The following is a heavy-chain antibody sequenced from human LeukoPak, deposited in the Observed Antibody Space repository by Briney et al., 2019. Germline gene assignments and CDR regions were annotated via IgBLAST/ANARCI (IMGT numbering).Heavy chain of an antibody. V-gene: IGHV3-21*01. J-gene: IGHJ4*02. Sequence: PGWSLRLSCPACGFTFSSYSMNWLRQAPGKGLEWVASISSSSSYIYYADSVKGRFTTSNNNAKHSLSLPMTSLRAEDTAVYYCARDYDILTGEDYWGQGTLVTVSS. CDR1: GFTFSSYS. D-gene: IGHD3-9*01. CDR2: ISSSSSYI. CDR3: ARDYDILTGEDY.